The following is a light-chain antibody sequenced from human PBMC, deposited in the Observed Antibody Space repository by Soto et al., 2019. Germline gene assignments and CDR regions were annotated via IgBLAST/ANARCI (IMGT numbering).Light chain of an antibody. V-gene: IGLV2-14*01. Sequence: QSALTQPASVSGSLGQSITISCTGTSVDVGGYNYVSWYQHHPGKAPRLLIFEVSNRPSGVSNRFSGSKSGNTASLTISGLQAQDEADYYCTSYTIKTTYVFGTGTKLPVL. CDR3: TSYTIKTTYV. CDR1: SVDVGGYNY. J-gene: IGLJ1*01. CDR2: EVS.